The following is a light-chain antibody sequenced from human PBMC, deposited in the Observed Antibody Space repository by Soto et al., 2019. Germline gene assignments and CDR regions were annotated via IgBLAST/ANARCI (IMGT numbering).Light chain of an antibody. CDR3: QHYIEWPE. CDR2: DAS. Sequence: IVMTQSPATLSVSPGERATLSCRASQSVSSSLAWYQQKPGQAPSLLIYDASTLASGVPARFSGSGSGTEFTLTISSLQSEDFAVYYCQHYIEWPEFGQGTKVDIK. J-gene: IGKJ1*01. CDR1: QSVSSS. V-gene: IGKV3-15*01.